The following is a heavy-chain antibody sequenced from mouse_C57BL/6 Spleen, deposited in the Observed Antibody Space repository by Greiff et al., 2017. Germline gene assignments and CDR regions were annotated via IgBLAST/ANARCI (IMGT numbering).Heavy chain of an antibody. D-gene: IGHD2-3*01. V-gene: IGHV2-9*01. J-gene: IGHJ4*01. CDR2: IWGGGST. Sequence: QVQLKESGPGLVAPSQSLSITCTVSGFSLTSYGVDWVRQPPGKGLVWLGVIWGGGSTNYNSALMSRLSISKDNSKSQVFLKMNRLQTEDTATYYCAKSAGIYEDAMDYWGQGTSVTVSS. CDR1: GFSLTSYG. CDR3: AKSAGIYEDAMDY.